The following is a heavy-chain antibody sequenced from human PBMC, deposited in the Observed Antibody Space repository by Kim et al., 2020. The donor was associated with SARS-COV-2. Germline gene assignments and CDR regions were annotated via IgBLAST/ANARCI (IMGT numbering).Heavy chain of an antibody. V-gene: IGHV3-23*01. CDR3: AKARMAARDYDY. J-gene: IGHJ4*02. D-gene: IGHD6-6*01. Sequence: YYADSVRGRFAISRDNAKNTLFLQMNSLRAEDTAVFYCAKARMAARDYDYWGQGTLVTVSS.